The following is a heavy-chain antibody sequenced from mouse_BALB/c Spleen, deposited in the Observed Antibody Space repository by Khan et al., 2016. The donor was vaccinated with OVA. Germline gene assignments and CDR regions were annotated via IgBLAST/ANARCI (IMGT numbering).Heavy chain of an antibody. CDR2: VSPGSGSP. CDR1: GYTFTSYW. V-gene: IGHV1S41*01. D-gene: IGHD1-1*01. CDR3: ARSNYCGNRLYAMDY. Sequence: DLVKPGASVKLSCKASGYTFTSYWINWIKQRPGQGLEWIGRVSPGSGSPYYSEVIKAKATATVDNSSSTAYIMLNSLSSEDSAVYFCARSNYCGNRLYAMDYWGQGTSITVSS. J-gene: IGHJ4*01.